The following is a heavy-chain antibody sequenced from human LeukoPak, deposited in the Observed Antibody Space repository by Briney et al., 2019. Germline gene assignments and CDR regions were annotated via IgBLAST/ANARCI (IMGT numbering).Heavy chain of an antibody. D-gene: IGHD2-2*01. J-gene: IGHJ5*02. V-gene: IGHV1-69*01. Sequence: ASVKVSCKASGGTFSSYAISWVRQAPGQGLEWMGGIIPIFGTANYAQKFQGRVTITADESTSTAYMELSSLRSEDTAVYYCARLVVVPAAYNWFDPWGQGTLVTVSS. CDR1: GGTFSSYA. CDR3: ARLVVVPAAYNWFDP. CDR2: IIPIFGTA.